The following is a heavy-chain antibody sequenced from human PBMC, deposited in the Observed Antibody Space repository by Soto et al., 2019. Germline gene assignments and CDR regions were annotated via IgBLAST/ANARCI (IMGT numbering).Heavy chain of an antibody. CDR2: INPKSGGT. CDR3: ARHLAKGGGRAGFDY. Sequence: ASVKVSCKASGYTFTVYYMHWVRQAPGQGLEWMGWINPKSGGTMYPQKFQGRVTMTWDTSISTAYMALTRLRSDDTAVYYSARHLAKGGGRAGFDYCHQRTLVIFCS. CDR1: GYTFTVYY. D-gene: IGHD1-26*01. J-gene: IGHJ4*02. V-gene: IGHV1-2*02.